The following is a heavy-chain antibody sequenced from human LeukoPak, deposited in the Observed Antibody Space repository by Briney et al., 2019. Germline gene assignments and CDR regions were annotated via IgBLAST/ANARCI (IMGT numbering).Heavy chain of an antibody. Sequence: SETLSLTCTVSGGSISSSSYCWGWIRQPPGKGLEWIGSIYYSGSTYYNPSLKSRVTISVDTSKNQFSLKLSSVTAADTAVYYCAREIDDSSGYYCPYYYYYMDVWGKGTTVTVSS. D-gene: IGHD3-22*01. CDR2: IYYSGST. CDR1: GGSISSSSYC. CDR3: AREIDDSSGYYCPYYYYYMDV. J-gene: IGHJ6*03. V-gene: IGHV4-39*07.